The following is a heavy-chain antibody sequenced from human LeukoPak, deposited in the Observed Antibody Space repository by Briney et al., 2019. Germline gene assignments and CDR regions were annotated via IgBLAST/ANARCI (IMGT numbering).Heavy chain of an antibody. Sequence: SETLSLTCTVSGGSINSGSYYWSWIRQPAGKGLEWIGRIYTSGSTNYNPSLKSRVTISVDTSKNQFSLKLSSVTAADTAVYYCARRPEYGDYGGFDYWGQGTLVTVSS. CDR3: ARRPEYGDYGGFDY. J-gene: IGHJ4*02. CDR1: GGSINSGSYY. CDR2: IYTSGST. V-gene: IGHV4-61*02. D-gene: IGHD4-17*01.